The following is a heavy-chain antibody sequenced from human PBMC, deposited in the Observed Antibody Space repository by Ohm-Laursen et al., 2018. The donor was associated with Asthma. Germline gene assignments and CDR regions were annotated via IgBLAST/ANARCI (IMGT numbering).Heavy chain of an antibody. V-gene: IGHV3-30*18. CDR2: ISYDGSNK. J-gene: IGHJ4*02. Sequence: SLRLSCAASGFTFSSYGMHWVRQAQGKGLEWVAVISYDGSNKYYADSVKGRFTISRDNSKNTLYLQMNSLRAEDTAVYYCAKDLRFDYWGQGTLVTVSS. CDR3: AKDLRFDY. CDR1: GFTFSSYG.